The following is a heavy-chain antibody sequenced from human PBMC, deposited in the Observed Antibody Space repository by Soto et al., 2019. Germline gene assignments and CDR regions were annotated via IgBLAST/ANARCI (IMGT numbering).Heavy chain of an antibody. V-gene: IGHV3-33*01. Sequence: QVQLVESGGGVVQPEKSLRLSCAASGFTFSNYGMQWVRQTPGKGLEWVAGIWFDGSNKYYADSVKGLFTISRDNSKNTLYLQMNSLRAEDTAVYYCVRYYTYATGTSYGHNWFDPWGQGTLFSVSS. J-gene: IGHJ5*02. CDR2: IWFDGSNK. CDR1: GFTFSNYG. CDR3: VRYYTYATGTSYGHNWFDP. D-gene: IGHD3-10*01.